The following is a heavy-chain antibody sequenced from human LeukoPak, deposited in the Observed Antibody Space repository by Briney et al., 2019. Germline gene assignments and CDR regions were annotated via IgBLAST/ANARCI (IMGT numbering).Heavy chain of an antibody. CDR1: GYTFTGYY. CDR3: ARDRLDRSNYDILTGYYGGRWFDP. D-gene: IGHD3-9*01. CDR2: INPNSGGT. J-gene: IGHJ5*02. V-gene: IGHV1-2*02. Sequence: ASVKVSCKASGYTFTGYYMHWVRQAPGQGLEWMGWINPNSGGTNYAQKFQGRVTMTRDTSISTAYMELSRLRSDDTAVYYCARDRLDRSNYDILTGYYGGRWFDPWGQGTLVTVSS.